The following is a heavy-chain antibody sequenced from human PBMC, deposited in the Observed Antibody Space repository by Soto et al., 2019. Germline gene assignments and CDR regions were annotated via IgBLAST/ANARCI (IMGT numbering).Heavy chain of an antibody. CDR1: GFTFSSFG. Sequence: QVQVVESGGGVVQPGRSLRLSCAASGFTFSSFGMHWVRQAPGKGLERVSLIWYDGSKKSYGDSVKGRFTISRDNSRNTVYLQMNCLRADVTAVYYCARDASYYSLWSGYYPSRNGMDVWGQGTTVTVSS. D-gene: IGHD3-3*01. J-gene: IGHJ6*02. CDR3: ARDASYYSLWSGYYPSRNGMDV. CDR2: IWYDGSKK. V-gene: IGHV3-33*01.